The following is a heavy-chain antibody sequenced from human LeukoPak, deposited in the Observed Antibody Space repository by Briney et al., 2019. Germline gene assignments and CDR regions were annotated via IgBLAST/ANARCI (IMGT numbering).Heavy chain of an antibody. Sequence: GASVKVSCKVSGYTLTELSMHWVRQAPGKGLEWMGGFDPEDGETIYAQKFQGRVTMTEDTSTDTAYMELSSLRSENTAVYYCATYYYDSSGPSGWFDPWGQGTLVTVSS. CDR1: GYTLTELS. CDR2: FDPEDGET. V-gene: IGHV1-24*01. CDR3: ATYYYDSSGPSGWFDP. J-gene: IGHJ5*02. D-gene: IGHD3-22*01.